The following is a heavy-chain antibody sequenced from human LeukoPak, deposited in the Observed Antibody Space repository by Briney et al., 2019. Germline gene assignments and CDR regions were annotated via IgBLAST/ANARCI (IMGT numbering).Heavy chain of an antibody. CDR1: GFTFSTFA. V-gene: IGHV3-30*04. D-gene: IGHD6-19*01. J-gene: IGHJ4*02. CDR3: ARDRRAVAVYFDY. CDR2: TSYDGSIN. Sequence: PGGSLRLSCAASGFTFSTFAMVWVRQAPGKGLEWVAVTSYDGSINYYADSVRGRFTISRDNSENTVYLEINNLRTEDTAVYYCARDRRAVAVYFDYWGQGTLVTVSS.